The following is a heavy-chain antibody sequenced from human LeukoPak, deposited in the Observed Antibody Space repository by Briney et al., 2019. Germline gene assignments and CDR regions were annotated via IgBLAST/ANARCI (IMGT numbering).Heavy chain of an antibody. D-gene: IGHD3-3*01. CDR1: GFTFSSYA. J-gene: IGHJ4*02. CDR3: ATGGRSGVALEQ. V-gene: IGHV3-23*01. CDR2: ISGTAIST. Sequence: GGSLRLSCAASGFTFSSYAMNWVRQAPGKGLEWVSAISGTAISTHYADSVRGRFTISRDNSKNTLFLQMNSLRPEDTAVYYCATGGRSGVALEQWGQGTLVTVSS.